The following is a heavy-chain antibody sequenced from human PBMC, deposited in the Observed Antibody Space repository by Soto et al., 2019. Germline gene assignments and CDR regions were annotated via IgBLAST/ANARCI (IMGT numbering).Heavy chain of an antibody. CDR2: IYPGDSDT. D-gene: IGHD3-3*01. CDR1: GYSFTSYW. Sequence: GESLKISCQGSGYSFTSYWIGWVRQMPGKGLEWMGIIYPGDSDTRYSPSFQGQVTISADKSISTAYLQWSSLKASDTAMYYCARGPSITIFGVVIIGAFDIWGQGTMVTVSS. CDR3: ARGPSITIFGVVIIGAFDI. J-gene: IGHJ3*02. V-gene: IGHV5-51*01.